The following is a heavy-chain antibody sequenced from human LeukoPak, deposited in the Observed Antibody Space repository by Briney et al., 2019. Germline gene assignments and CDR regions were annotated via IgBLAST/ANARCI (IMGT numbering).Heavy chain of an antibody. Sequence: GGPLRLSCAGPGSTFSSNYMTWVRKAPGKGLGGVSVIYSGDNTYYADSVKGRFTISRDISKNTLYLQMNSLRAEDTAVYYCAVVDSSGWYCHDYWGQGTLVTVSS. J-gene: IGHJ4*02. D-gene: IGHD6-19*01. CDR2: IYSGDNT. CDR3: AVVDSSGWYCHDY. CDR1: GSTFSSNY. V-gene: IGHV3-66*01.